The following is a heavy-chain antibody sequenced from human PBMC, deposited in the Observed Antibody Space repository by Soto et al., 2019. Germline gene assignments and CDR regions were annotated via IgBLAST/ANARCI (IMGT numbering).Heavy chain of an antibody. J-gene: IGHJ6*02. CDR2: IYPDDSDT. CDR1: GYSFTSYW. CDR3: ARQRARMAPGLSYDYYAMAV. V-gene: IGHV5-51*01. D-gene: IGHD3-16*02. Sequence: GESLKISCKGSGYSFTSYWIGWVRQMPGKGLEWMGIIYPDDSDTRYSPSFQGQVTISADKSISTAYLQWSSLKASDTAMYYCARQRARMAPGLSYDYYAMAVWGQGTTVTVSS.